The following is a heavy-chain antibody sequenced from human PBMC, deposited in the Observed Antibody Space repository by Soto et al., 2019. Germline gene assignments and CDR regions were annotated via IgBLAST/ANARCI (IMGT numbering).Heavy chain of an antibody. CDR1: GFTFRGYW. D-gene: IGHD3-22*01. V-gene: IGHV3-74*01. CDR3: AKDMGYYDSSGHYAFDI. CDR2: INSDGSTT. J-gene: IGHJ3*02. Sequence: GGSLRLSCAASGFTFRGYWMHWVRQAPGKGLVWVSRINSDGSTTTYADSVKGRFTISRDNAKNSLYLQMNSLRAEDTALYYCAKDMGYYDSSGHYAFDIWGQGTMVTVSS.